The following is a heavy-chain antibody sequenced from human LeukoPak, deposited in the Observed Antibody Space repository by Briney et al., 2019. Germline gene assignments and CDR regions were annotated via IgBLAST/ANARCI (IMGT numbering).Heavy chain of an antibody. D-gene: IGHD6-19*01. V-gene: IGHV3-30*18. CDR3: AKDSVAGPVKYYFDY. CDR1: GFTFSSYG. CDR2: ISYDGSNK. Sequence: GGSLRLSCAASGFTFSSYGMHWVRQAPGKGLEWVAVISYDGSNKYYADSVKGRFTISRDNSKNTLYLQMNSLRAEDTAVYYCAKDSVAGPVKYYFDYWGQGTLVTVSS. J-gene: IGHJ4*02.